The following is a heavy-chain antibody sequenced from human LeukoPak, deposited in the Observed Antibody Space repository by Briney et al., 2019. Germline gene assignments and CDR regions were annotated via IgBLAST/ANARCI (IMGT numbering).Heavy chain of an antibody. CDR3: ARARFGYSYGPNWFDP. J-gene: IGHJ5*02. CDR1: GGTISSYD. Sequence: SETLSLTCTVSGGTISSYDWSWIRQPPGKGLEWIGYIYYSGSTNYNPSLKSRLTISVDTSKNQFSLKLSSVTAADTAVYYCARARFGYSYGPNWFDPWGQGTLVTVSS. CDR2: IYYSGST. D-gene: IGHD5-18*01. V-gene: IGHV4-59*01.